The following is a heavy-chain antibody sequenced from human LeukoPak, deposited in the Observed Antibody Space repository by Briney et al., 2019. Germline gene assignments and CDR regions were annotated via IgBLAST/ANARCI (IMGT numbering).Heavy chain of an antibody. CDR1: GFTFSSYG. Sequence: GGSLRLSCAASGFTFSSYGMNWVRQAPGKGLEWVSGISGDAGRTYYADSVKGRFTISRNNAKNSLSLQMNSLRAEDTAEYYCARGQKSVGRVLAGTTTYNYYYYMDVWGKGTTVTVSS. V-gene: IGHV3-23*01. D-gene: IGHD6-19*01. CDR2: ISGDAGRT. J-gene: IGHJ6*03. CDR3: ARGQKSVGRVLAGTTTYNYYYYMDV.